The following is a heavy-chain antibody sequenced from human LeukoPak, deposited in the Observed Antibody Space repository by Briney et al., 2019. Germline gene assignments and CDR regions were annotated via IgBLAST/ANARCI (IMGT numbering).Heavy chain of an antibody. CDR1: GYTFTGYY. J-gene: IGHJ4*02. CDR3: ARDLDLYDFWSGYHFDY. CDR2: ISAYNGNT. V-gene: IGHV1-18*04. Sequence: ASVKVSCKASGYTFTGYYMHWVRQAPGQGLEWMGWISAYNGNTNYAQKLQGRVTMTTDTSTSTAYMELRSLRSDDTAVYYRARDLDLYDFWSGYHFDYWGQGTLVTVSS. D-gene: IGHD3-3*01.